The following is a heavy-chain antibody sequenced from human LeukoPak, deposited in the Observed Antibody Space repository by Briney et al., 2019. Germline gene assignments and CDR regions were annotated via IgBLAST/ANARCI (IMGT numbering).Heavy chain of an antibody. Sequence: SETLSFTCTVSGGSISSGSYYWSWIRQPAGKGLEWIGRIYTSGSTNYNPSLKSRVTISVDTSKNQFSLKLSSVTAADTAVYYCARGTAFGVVPFDYWGQGTLVTVSS. J-gene: IGHJ4*02. V-gene: IGHV4-61*02. CDR2: IYTSGST. D-gene: IGHD3-3*01. CDR1: GGSISSGSYY. CDR3: ARGTAFGVVPFDY.